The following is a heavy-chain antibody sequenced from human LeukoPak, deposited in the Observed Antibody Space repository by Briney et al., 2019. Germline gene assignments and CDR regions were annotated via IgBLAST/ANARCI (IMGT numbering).Heavy chain of an antibody. Sequence: ASVKVSCKASGYTFTIYGISWVQQAPGQGLEWMGWISGYNGNTNNAQKFQGRVTMTTDTSTSTAYMELRSLRSDDTAVYYCARDERAQGGNLGYFDLWGRGTLVTVSS. CDR2: ISGYNGNT. D-gene: IGHD4-23*01. CDR1: GYTFTIYG. CDR3: ARDERAQGGNLGYFDL. J-gene: IGHJ2*01. V-gene: IGHV1-18*01.